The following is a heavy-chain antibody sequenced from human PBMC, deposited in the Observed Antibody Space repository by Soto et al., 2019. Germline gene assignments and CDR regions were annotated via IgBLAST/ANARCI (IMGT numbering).Heavy chain of an antibody. CDR2: ISYDGSNK. CDR1: GFTFSSYG. J-gene: IGHJ4*02. Sequence: GGSLRLSCAASGFTFSSYGMHWVRQAPGKGLEWVAVISYDGSNKYYADSVKGRFTISRDNSKNTLYLQMNSLRAEDTAVYYCAKGDSDVIGIDYWGQGTLVTVSS. CDR3: AKGDSDVIGIDY. V-gene: IGHV3-30*18. D-gene: IGHD3-16*02.